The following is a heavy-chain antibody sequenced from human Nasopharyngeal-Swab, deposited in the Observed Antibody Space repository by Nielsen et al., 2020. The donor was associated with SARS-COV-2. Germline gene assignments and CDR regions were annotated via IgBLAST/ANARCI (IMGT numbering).Heavy chain of an antibody. Sequence: GEPLKISCAASGFTFSSYAMSWVRQAPGKGLEWVSVIYSGGSSTYYADSVKGRFTISRDNSKNTLYLQMNSLRAEDTAVYYCARDLPEHDIWGQGTMVTVSS. CDR2: IYSGGSST. CDR1: GFTFSSYA. CDR3: ARDLPEHDI. J-gene: IGHJ3*02. V-gene: IGHV3-23*03.